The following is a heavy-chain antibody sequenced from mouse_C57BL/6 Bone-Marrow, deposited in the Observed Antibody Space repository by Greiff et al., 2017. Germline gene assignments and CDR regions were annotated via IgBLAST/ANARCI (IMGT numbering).Heavy chain of an antibody. J-gene: IGHJ1*03. D-gene: IGHD2-4*01. CDR2: IDPSDSYT. CDR1: GYTFTSYW. Sequence: QVQLQQPGAELVMPGASVKLSCKASGYTFTSYWMHWVKQRPGQGLEWIGEIDPSDSYTNYNQKFKGKSTLTVDKSSSTAYMQLSSLTSEDSAVYYCARGNDYHWYFDVWGTGTTVTVSS. CDR3: ARGNDYHWYFDV. V-gene: IGHV1-69*01.